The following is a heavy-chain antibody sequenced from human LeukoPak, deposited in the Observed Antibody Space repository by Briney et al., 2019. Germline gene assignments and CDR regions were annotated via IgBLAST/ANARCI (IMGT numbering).Heavy chain of an antibody. CDR2: ISDSGVSA. J-gene: IGHJ4*02. D-gene: IGHD5-18*01. CDR1: GFTFRSCA. V-gene: IGHV3-23*01. Sequence: GGSLRLSCAASGFTFRSCAMHWVRQAPGKGLEWVSGISDSGVSAFYTHSVKGRFTISRDNSKNTLYLQMSSLRAVDTAVYYCAKGDGSTYVTHFDFWGQGTLVSVSS. CDR3: AKGDGSTYVTHFDF.